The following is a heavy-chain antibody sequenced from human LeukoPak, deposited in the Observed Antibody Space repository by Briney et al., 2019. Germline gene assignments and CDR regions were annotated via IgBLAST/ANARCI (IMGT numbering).Heavy chain of an antibody. J-gene: IGHJ4*02. D-gene: IGHD2-8*01. V-gene: IGHV1-18*01. CDR3: ARTYFTNGVWRYYLDY. CDR2: ISGYNGNT. CDR1: GYTFSSYG. Sequence: ASVKVSCKASGYTFSSYGISWVRQAPGQGLEWMAWISGYNGNTHYAQKLQGRVTMTTDTSTNTAYMELRSLRSDDTAVYYCARTYFTNGVWRYYLDYWGQGTLVSVSS.